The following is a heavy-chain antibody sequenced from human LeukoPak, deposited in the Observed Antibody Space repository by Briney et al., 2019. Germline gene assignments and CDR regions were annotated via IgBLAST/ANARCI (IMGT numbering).Heavy chain of an antibody. CDR2: ISGSGGST. D-gene: IGHD3-22*01. J-gene: IGHJ4*02. CDR3: AKDRRYYDSSVDY. Sequence: GGSLRLSCAASGFTFNTYAMSWVRQAPGKGLEWVSSISGSGGSTYYADSVKGRFTISRDNSNNTLYLQINSLRAEDTAVYYCAKDRRYYDSSVDYWGQGTLVTVSS. V-gene: IGHV3-23*01. CDR1: GFTFNTYA.